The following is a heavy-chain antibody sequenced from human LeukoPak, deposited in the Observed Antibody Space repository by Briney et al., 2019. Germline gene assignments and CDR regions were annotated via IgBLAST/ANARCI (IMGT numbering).Heavy chain of an antibody. V-gene: IGHV4-59*08. CDR3: ARQVQWLVHNWFDP. D-gene: IGHD6-19*01. Sequence: KPSETLSLPCTVSGGSISTYYWSWLRQPPGKGLEWLGYIYYSGSTNYNPSLKSRVTISVDTSKNQFSLKLSSVTAADTAVYYCARQVQWLVHNWFDPWGQGTLVTVSS. J-gene: IGHJ5*02. CDR1: GGSISTYY. CDR2: IYYSGST.